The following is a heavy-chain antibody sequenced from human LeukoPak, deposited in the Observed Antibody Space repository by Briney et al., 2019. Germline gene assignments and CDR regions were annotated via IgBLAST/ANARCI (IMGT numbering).Heavy chain of an antibody. D-gene: IGHD6-13*01. CDR3: ATDKGPYSGSWYPNWFDP. CDR2: IYYSGST. V-gene: IGHV4-39*07. CDR1: GDSISSSSYY. J-gene: IGHJ5*02. Sequence: SETLPLTCTVSGDSISSSSYYWGWIRQPPGKGLEWIGSIYYSGSTYYNPSLKSRVTISVDTSKNQFSLKLSSVTAADTAKYYCATDKGPYSGSWYPNWFDPWGQGTLVTVSS.